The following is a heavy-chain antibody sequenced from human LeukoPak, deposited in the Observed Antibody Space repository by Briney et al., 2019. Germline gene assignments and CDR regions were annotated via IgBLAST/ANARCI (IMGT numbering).Heavy chain of an antibody. CDR3: ARGRGSSDWYYCDN. Sequence: ASVKVSCKASGYTFTNYGITWVRQAPGQGLEWMGWINAYNGYTNYAQKMQDRVPVTTDTSTSTAYMELRSLRSDDTAVYYCARGRGSSDWYYCDNWGQGALVTVSS. CDR1: GYTFTNYG. J-gene: IGHJ4*02. D-gene: IGHD6-19*01. V-gene: IGHV1-18*01. CDR2: INAYNGYT.